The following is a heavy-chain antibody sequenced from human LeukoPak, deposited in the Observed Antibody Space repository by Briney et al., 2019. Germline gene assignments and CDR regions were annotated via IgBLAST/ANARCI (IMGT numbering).Heavy chain of an antibody. V-gene: IGHV3-9*01. D-gene: IGHD6-25*01. CDR2: ISWNSGSI. Sequence: PGGSLRLSCAASGFTFDDYAMHWVRQAPGKGLEWVSGISWNSGSIGYADSVKGRFTISRDNAKNSLYLQMNNLRAEDSAVYYCAKDLSGYGPYWYFDLWGRGTLVTVSS. CDR1: GFTFDDYA. J-gene: IGHJ2*01. CDR3: AKDLSGYGPYWYFDL.